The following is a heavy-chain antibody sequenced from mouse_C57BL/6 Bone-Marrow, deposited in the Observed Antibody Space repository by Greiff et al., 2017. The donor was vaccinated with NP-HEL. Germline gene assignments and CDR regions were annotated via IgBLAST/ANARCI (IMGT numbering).Heavy chain of an antibody. CDR1: GYTFTSYW. CDR2: IYPGSGST. CDR3: ARRREPYDGYYLAWFAY. J-gene: IGHJ3*01. D-gene: IGHD2-3*01. Sequence: QVQLKQPGAELVKPGASVKMSCKASGYTFTSYWITWVKQRPGQGLEWIGDIYPGSGSTNYNEKFKSKATLTVDTSSSTAYMQLSSLTSEDSAVYYCARRREPYDGYYLAWFAYWGQGTLVTVSA. V-gene: IGHV1-55*01.